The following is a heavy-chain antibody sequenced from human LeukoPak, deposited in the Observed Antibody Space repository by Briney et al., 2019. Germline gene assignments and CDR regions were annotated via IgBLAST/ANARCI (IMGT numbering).Heavy chain of an antibody. V-gene: IGHV4-61*02. D-gene: IGHD3-16*01. CDR1: GGSISSGSYY. Sequence: SQTLSLTCTVSGGSISSGSYYWSWIRQPAGKGLEWIGRIYTSGSTNYNPSLKSRVTISVDTSKNQFSLKLSSVTAADTAVYYCAREKRGSKVALDYWGQGTLVTVSS. CDR3: AREKRGSKVALDY. J-gene: IGHJ4*02. CDR2: IYTSGST.